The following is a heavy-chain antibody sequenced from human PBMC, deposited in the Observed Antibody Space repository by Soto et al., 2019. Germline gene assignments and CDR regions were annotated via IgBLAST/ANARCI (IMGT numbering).Heavy chain of an antibody. CDR1: GGSISSSSYY. CDR3: ASRTTGTTFPFDY. Sequence: SETLSLTCTVSGGSISSSSYYWGWIRQPPGKGLEWIGSIYYSGSTYYNPSLKSRVTISVDTSKNQFSLKLSSVTAADTAVYYCASRTTGTTFPFDYWGQGNLVTVSS. CDR2: IYYSGST. V-gene: IGHV4-39*01. D-gene: IGHD1-1*01. J-gene: IGHJ4*02.